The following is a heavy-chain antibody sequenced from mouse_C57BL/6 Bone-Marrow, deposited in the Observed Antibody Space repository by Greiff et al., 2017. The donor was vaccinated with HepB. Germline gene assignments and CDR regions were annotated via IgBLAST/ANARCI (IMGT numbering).Heavy chain of an antibody. J-gene: IGHJ2*01. V-gene: IGHV6-3*01. D-gene: IGHD4-1*01. CDR1: GFTFSNYW. Sequence: EVKLQESGGGLVQPGGSMKLSCVASGFTFSNYWMNWVRQSPEKGLEWVAQIRLKSDNYATHYAESVKGRFSISRDDSKSSVYLQMNSFRAEDTGIYCCTGLTVLDYWGQGTTLTVSS. CDR3: TGLTVLDY. CDR2: IRLKSDNYAT.